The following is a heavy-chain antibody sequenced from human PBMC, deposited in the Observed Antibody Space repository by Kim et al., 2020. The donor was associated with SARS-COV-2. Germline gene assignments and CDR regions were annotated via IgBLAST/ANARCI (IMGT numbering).Heavy chain of an antibody. CDR2: IDPSDSYT. J-gene: IGHJ6*02. CDR1: GYSFTSYW. CDR3: ARSPVPNSSSWYPYYYYGMDV. D-gene: IGHD6-13*01. Sequence: GESLKISCKGSGYSFTSYWISWVRQMPGKGLEWMGRIDPSDSYTNYSPSFQGHVTISADKSISTAYLQWSSLKASDTAMYYCARSPVPNSSSWYPYYYYGMDVWGQGTTVTVSS. V-gene: IGHV5-10-1*01.